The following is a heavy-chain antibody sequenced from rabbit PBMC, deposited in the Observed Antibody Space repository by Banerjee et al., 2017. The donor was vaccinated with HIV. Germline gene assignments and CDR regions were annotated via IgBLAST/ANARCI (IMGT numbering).Heavy chain of an antibody. V-gene: IGHV1S43*01. CDR1: GFDFNSYQY. CDR2: IYTGDGAS. Sequence: QRLLTESGGGLVQPEGSLPLTCKASGFDFNSYQYMCWVRQAPGKGLEWIACIYTGDGASYYASWAQGRFTISKNSSAVDLKMTSMTAADSATYFCARRGADDCTDGYASNLWGPGTLVTVS. D-gene: IGHD6-1*01. J-gene: IGHJ4*01. CDR3: ARRGADDCTDGYASNL.